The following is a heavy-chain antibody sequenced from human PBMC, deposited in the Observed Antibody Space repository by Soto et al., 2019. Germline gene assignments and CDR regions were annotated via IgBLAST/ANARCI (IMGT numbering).Heavy chain of an antibody. V-gene: IGHV1-69*06. CDR1: GGTFSRYA. J-gene: IGHJ5*02. D-gene: IGHD3-16*01. CDR2: IIPIFGTP. CDR3: ARDGGRGSWFDP. Sequence: SVKVSCKASGGTFSRYAINWVRQAPGQGLEWMGGIIPIFGTPNYAQKFQGRITITADKSTSTAYMELNSLTYDDTAAYYCARDGGRGSWFDPWGQGXLVTVYS.